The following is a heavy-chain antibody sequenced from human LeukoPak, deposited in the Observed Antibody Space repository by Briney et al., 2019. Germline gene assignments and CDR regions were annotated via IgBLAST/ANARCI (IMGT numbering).Heavy chain of an antibody. Sequence: GESLKISCKGSGYRFPAYWIGWVRQMPGKGLEWMGIIYPGDSDTRYSPSFQGQVTISADKSTGTAYLQWSSLQASDTAIYYCTRQSQYCRTGTCYGIDWGQGTLVAVSS. V-gene: IGHV5-51*01. D-gene: IGHD6-6*01. CDR2: IYPGDSDT. CDR3: TRQSQYCRTGTCYGID. CDR1: GYRFPAYW. J-gene: IGHJ4*02.